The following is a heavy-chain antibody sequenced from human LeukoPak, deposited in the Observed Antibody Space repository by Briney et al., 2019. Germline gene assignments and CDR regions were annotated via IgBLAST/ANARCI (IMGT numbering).Heavy chain of an antibody. D-gene: IGHD3-10*01. CDR2: ISGNGGST. Sequence: GGSLRLSCAASGFTFSSYAMSWVRQAPGKGLEWVSVISGNGGSTYYPGSVKGRFTISRENAKNSLYLQMNSLRAGDTAVYYCARVHYGSGSYYNEYYFDYWGQGTLVTVSS. V-gene: IGHV3-23*01. CDR1: GFTFSSYA. J-gene: IGHJ4*02. CDR3: ARVHYGSGSYYNEYYFDY.